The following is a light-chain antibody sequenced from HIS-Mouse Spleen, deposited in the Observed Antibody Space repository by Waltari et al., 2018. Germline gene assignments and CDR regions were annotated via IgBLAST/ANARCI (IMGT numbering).Light chain of an antibody. J-gene: IGLJ1*01. CDR3: CSYAGSSTSYV. CDR2: EGS. CDR1: SSDVGSDNL. Sequence: QSALTQPASVSGSPGQSITISCTGTSSDVGSDNLVSWYQQHPGKAPKLMIYEGSKRAAGVSNRCAGSKSGNTASLTISGLQAEDEADYYCCSYAGSSTSYVFGTGTKVTVL. V-gene: IGLV2-23*01.